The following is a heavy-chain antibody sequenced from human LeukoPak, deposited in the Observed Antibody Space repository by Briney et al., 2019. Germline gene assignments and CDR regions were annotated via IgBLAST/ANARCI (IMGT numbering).Heavy chain of an antibody. CDR3: AKTASTSWGYFDY. CDR1: GFTFSSYS. V-gene: IGHV3-21*01. CDR2: ISSSSSYI. D-gene: IGHD2-2*01. Sequence: GGSLRLSCAASGFTFSSYSMNWVRQAPGKGLEWVSSISSSSSYIYYADSVKGRFTISRDNAKNSLYLQMNSLRAEDTAVYYCAKTASTSWGYFDYWGQGTLVTVSS. J-gene: IGHJ4*02.